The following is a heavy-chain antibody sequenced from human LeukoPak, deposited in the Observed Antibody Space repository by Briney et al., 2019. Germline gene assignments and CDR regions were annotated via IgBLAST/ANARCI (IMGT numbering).Heavy chain of an antibody. V-gene: IGHV3-48*03. J-gene: IGHJ4*02. CDR1: GSTFSSYE. CDR3: TTASGSSGSVYYFDH. CDR2: ISSSGSTR. D-gene: IGHD1-26*01. Sequence: PGGSLRLSCAGSGSTFSSYEMNWVRQAPGKGLEWVSYISSSGSTRYYADSVKGRFTVSRDNAKNSLYLQMNSLRAEDTAVYSCTTASGSSGSVYYFDHWGQGTLVTVSS.